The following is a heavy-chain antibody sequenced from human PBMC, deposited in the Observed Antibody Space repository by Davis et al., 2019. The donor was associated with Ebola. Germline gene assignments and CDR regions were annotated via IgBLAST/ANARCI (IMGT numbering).Heavy chain of an antibody. J-gene: IGHJ4*02. CDR3: VSYSSGWYDGFDY. D-gene: IGHD6-19*01. Sequence: MPSETLSLTCTVSGYSISSGYYWGWIRQPPGKGLEWIGSIYHSGSTYYNPSLKSRVTISVDKSKNQFSLKLSSVTAADTAVYYCVSYSSGWYDGFDYWGQGTLVTVSS. V-gene: IGHV4-38-2*02. CDR2: IYHSGST. CDR1: GYSISSGYY.